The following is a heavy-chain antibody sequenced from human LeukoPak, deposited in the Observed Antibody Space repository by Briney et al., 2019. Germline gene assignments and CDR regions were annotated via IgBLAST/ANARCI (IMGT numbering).Heavy chain of an antibody. CDR1: VFTFSSYE. CDR2: ISSSGSTI. J-gene: IGHJ4*02. D-gene: IGHD3-22*01. CDR3: ARGYYDSSGYYYDY. V-gene: IGHV3-48*03. Sequence: GGSLRLSCAASVFTFSSYEMNWVRQAPGKGLEWVSYISSSGSTIYYADSVKGRFTISRDNAKNSLYLQMNSLRAEDTAVYYCARGYYDSSGYYYDYWGQGTLVTVSS.